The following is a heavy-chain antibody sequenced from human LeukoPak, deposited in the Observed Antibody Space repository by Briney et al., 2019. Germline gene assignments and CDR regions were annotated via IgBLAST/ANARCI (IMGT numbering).Heavy chain of an antibody. J-gene: IGHJ6*03. CDR3: AKVGDYCYYYYMDV. CDR2: ISGSGGST. Sequence: GGSLRLSCAASGFTFSSYAMSWVRQAPGKGLEWVSAISGSGGSTYYADSVKGRFTISRDNSKNTLYLQMNSLRAEDTAVYYCAKVGDYCYYYYMDVWGKGTTVTVSS. D-gene: IGHD3-16*01. CDR1: GFTFSSYA. V-gene: IGHV3-23*01.